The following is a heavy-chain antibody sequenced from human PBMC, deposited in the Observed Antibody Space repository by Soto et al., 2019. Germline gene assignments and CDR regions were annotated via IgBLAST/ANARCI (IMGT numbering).Heavy chain of an antibody. V-gene: IGHV3-23*01. Sequence: PGGSLRLSCAASGFTFSSYPMSWVRQAPGKGLEWVSAISGSGGSTYYADSVKGRFTISRDNSKNTLYLQMNSLRAEDTAVYYCAKDGGSGSASSYYGMDVWGQGTTVTVSS. D-gene: IGHD3-10*01. J-gene: IGHJ6*02. CDR3: AKDGGSGSASSYYGMDV. CDR1: GFTFSSYP. CDR2: ISGSGGST.